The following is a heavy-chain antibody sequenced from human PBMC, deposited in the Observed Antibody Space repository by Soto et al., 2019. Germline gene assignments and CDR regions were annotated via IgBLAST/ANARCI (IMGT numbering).Heavy chain of an antibody. CDR3: ARDLELRGGRFDDY. CDR2: ISAYNGNT. CDR1: GDTFASCG. D-gene: IGHD1-7*01. Sequence: ASVEVSWKASGDTFASCGISWVRQATGQGLEWMGWISAYNGNTNYAQKLQGRVTMTTDTSTSTAYMELRSLRSDDTAVYYCARDLELRGGRFDDYWGQGTLVTVSS. J-gene: IGHJ4*02. V-gene: IGHV1-18*01.